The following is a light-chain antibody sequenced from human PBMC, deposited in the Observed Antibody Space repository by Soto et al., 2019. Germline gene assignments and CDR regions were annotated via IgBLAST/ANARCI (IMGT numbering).Light chain of an antibody. CDR1: QNINSY. CDR2: DAS. J-gene: IGKJ5*01. CDR3: QQRNNWPQIT. Sequence: EIVWTQSPATLSLSPGERATLSCRASQNINSYLAWYQQKPGQAPRLLIYDASNRATGIPARFSGSGSGTDFTLTISSLEPEDFAVYYCQQRNNWPQITFRQGTRLEIK. V-gene: IGKV3-11*01.